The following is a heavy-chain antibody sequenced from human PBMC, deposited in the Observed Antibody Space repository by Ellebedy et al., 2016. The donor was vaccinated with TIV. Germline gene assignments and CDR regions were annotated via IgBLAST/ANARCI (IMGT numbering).Heavy chain of an antibody. CDR3: ANWHYGSGMVDY. CDR1: GFTFSSYA. CDR2: ISGSGGST. D-gene: IGHD3-10*01. V-gene: IGHV3-23*01. J-gene: IGHJ4*02. Sequence: GESLKISXAASGFTFSSYAMSWVRQAPGKGLEWVSAISGSGGSTYYADSVRGRFTISRDNSKNTLYLQMNSLRAEDTAVYYCANWHYGSGMVDYWGQGTLVTVSS.